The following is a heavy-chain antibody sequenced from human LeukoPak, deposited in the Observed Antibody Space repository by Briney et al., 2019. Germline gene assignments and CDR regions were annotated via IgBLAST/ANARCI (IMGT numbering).Heavy chain of an antibody. Sequence: ASVKVSCKASGGTFSSYATSWVRQAPGQGLEWMGRIIPILGIANYAQKFQGRVTITADKSTSTAYMELSSLRSEDTAVYYCARDPAMDGYFDYWGQGTLVTVSS. CDR3: ARDPAMDGYFDY. D-gene: IGHD2-2*01. CDR2: IIPILGIA. V-gene: IGHV1-69*04. CDR1: GGTFSSYA. J-gene: IGHJ4*02.